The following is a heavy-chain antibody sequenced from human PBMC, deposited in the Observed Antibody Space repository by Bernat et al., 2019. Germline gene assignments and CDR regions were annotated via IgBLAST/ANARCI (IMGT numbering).Heavy chain of an antibody. V-gene: IGHV3-7*03. CDR1: GFTFSNYW. J-gene: IGHJ3*01. D-gene: IGHD2-15*01. CDR2: MKQDGSLK. Sequence: EVQLVESGGGLVQPGGSLRLSCAASGFTFSNYWMNWVRQAPGKGLEWVANMKQDGSLKQYVDSVEGRFTISRDNAKNSLYLQMNSLRVEDTAVYYWAGDGGYCSGGSCYDAHDVWGQGTMVTVSS. CDR3: AGDGGYCSGGSCYDAHDV.